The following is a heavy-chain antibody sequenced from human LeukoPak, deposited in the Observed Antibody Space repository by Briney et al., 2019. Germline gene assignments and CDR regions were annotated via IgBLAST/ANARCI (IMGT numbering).Heavy chain of an antibody. CDR3: ARGAARSHYHYMDV. Sequence: GGSLRLSCVASGFTLSSYGIHWVRLAPGKGLEWVAFLPDDGSKIYYGDSVKGRFTISRDKPKNTLYLQMNSLKTEDTAVYYCARGAARSHYHYMDVWGKGTTVTISS. CDR2: LPDDGSKI. CDR1: GFTLSSYG. D-gene: IGHD6-13*01. V-gene: IGHV3-30*02. J-gene: IGHJ6*03.